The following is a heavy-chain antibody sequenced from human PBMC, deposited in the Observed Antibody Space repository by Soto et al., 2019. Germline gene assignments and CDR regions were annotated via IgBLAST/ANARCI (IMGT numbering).Heavy chain of an antibody. CDR1: GGSINSYY. J-gene: IGHJ4*02. D-gene: IGHD6-13*01. CDR3: ARSLGRYSSSWPFDY. CDR2: IYYSGST. Sequence: SETLSLTCTVSGGSINSYYWSWIRQPPGKGLEWIGYIYYSGSTNYNPSLKSRVTISVDTSKNQFSLKLSSVTAADTAVYYCARSLGRYSSSWPFDYWGQGTLVTVSS. V-gene: IGHV4-59*08.